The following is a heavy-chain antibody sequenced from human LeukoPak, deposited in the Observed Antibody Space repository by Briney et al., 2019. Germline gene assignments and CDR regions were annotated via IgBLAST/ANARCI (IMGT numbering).Heavy chain of an antibody. J-gene: IGHJ4*02. CDR1: GFTFSSYA. V-gene: IGHV3-23*01. CDR3: ANSDRAAATPFDY. D-gene: IGHD2-2*01. CDR2: ISGSGGST. Sequence: GGSLRLSCAASGFTFSSYAMSWVRQAPGKWLEWVSAISGSGGSTYYADSVKGRFTISRDNSKNTLYLQMNSLRAEDTAVYYCANSDRAAATPFDYWGQGTLVTVSS.